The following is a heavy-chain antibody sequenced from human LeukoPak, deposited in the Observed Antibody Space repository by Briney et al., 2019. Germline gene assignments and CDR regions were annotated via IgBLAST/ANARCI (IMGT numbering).Heavy chain of an antibody. J-gene: IGHJ6*03. CDR3: ARDPGINDFWSGYHWYYYYYMDV. Sequence: PGGSLRLSCAASGFTFSSYAMHWVRQAPGKGLEWVAVISYDGSNKYYADSVKGRFTISRDNSKNTLYLQMNSLRAEDTAVYYCARDPGINDFWSGYHWYYYYYMDVWGKGTTVTVSS. CDR1: GFTFSSYA. CDR2: ISYDGSNK. D-gene: IGHD3-3*01. V-gene: IGHV3-30*04.